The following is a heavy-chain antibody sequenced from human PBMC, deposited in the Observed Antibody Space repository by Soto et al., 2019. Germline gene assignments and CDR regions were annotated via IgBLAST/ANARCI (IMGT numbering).Heavy chain of an antibody. D-gene: IGHD2-21*02. CDR3: AGGGHVVVVTAAFVY. CDR2: INPSGGHT. V-gene: IGHV1-46*03. Sequence: QVQLVQSGAEVKKPGASVKVSCKASGNTFSNYYIHWVRQAPGQGLEWMGTINPSGGHTTYAQKFLGRVTMTRDSSTSTLYMELTSLRFEATAVYYCAGGGHVVVVTAAFVYWGQGTLVTVSS. J-gene: IGHJ4*02. CDR1: GNTFSNYY.